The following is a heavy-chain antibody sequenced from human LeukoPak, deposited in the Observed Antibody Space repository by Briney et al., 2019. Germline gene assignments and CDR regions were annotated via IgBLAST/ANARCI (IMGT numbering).Heavy chain of an antibody. CDR3: ASADILGATYNFDY. Sequence: PSETLSLTCTVSGGSISSYYWSWIRQPPGKGLEWIGYIYYSGSTNYNPSLKSRVTISVDTSKNQFSLKLSSVTAADTAVYYCASADILGATYNFDYWGQGTLVTVSS. V-gene: IGHV4-59*01. D-gene: IGHD1-26*01. CDR2: IYYSGST. J-gene: IGHJ4*02. CDR1: GGSISSYY.